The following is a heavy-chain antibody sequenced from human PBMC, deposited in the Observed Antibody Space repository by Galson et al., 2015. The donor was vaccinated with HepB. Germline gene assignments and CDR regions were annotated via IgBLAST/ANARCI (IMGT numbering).Heavy chain of an antibody. CDR1: GGTFSSYA. J-gene: IGHJ4*02. CDR3: ARESWSDGGHFDY. D-gene: IGHD3-10*01. CDR2: IIPIFGTA. Sequence: SVKVSCKASGGTFSSYAISWVRQAPGQGLEWMGGIIPIFGTANYAQKFQGRVTITADESTSTAYMELSSLRSEDTAVYYCARESWSDGGHFDYWGQGTLVTVSS. V-gene: IGHV1-69*13.